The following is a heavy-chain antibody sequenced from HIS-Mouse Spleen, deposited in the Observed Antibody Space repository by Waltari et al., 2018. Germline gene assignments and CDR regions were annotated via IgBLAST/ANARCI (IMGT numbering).Heavy chain of an antibody. CDR1: GGSISSSSYY. CDR3: AREIPYSSSWYDWYFDL. V-gene: IGHV4-39*07. Sequence: QLQLQESGPGLVKPSETLSLTCTVSGGSISSSSYYWGWIRQPPGKGLEWSGSIYYSGSTYNNPSLKRRVTISVDTSKNQFSLKLSSVTAADTAVYYCAREIPYSSSWYDWYFDLWGRGTLVTVSS. CDR2: IYYSGST. D-gene: IGHD6-13*01. J-gene: IGHJ2*01.